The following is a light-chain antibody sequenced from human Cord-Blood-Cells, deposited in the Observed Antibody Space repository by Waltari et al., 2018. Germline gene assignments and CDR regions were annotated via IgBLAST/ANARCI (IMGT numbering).Light chain of an antibody. J-gene: IGKJ4*01. Sequence: DIQMPQSPSSVSSSVGDRVTITCRASQGISSWLAWYQHNPGKAPKLLVYAASSLQSGVPSSFSGSGSGTDFTLTNSSLQPEDFATYYCQQANSFPFIFGGGTKVEIK. V-gene: IGKV1-12*02. CDR3: QQANSFPFI. CDR1: QGISSW. CDR2: AAS.